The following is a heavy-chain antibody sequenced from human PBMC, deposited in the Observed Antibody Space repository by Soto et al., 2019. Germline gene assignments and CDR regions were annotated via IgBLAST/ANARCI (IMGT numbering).Heavy chain of an antibody. V-gene: IGHV4-4*02. CDR1: GGSISSSNW. Sequence: PSETLSLTCAVSGGSISSSNWWNWVRQPPGKGLEWIGDLYHSGSTNYNPSLKSRVTMSVDKSKNKFSLKLSSVTAADTAVYYCASWSGSYFDYWGQGTLVTVSS. CDR3: ASWSGSYFDY. CDR2: LYHSGST. D-gene: IGHD3-3*01. J-gene: IGHJ4*02.